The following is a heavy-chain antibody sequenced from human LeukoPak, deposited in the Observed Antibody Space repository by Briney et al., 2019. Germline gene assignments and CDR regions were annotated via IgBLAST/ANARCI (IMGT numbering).Heavy chain of an antibody. CDR1: GFTFSNAW. CDR2: IKSKTDGGTT. CDR3: AKTLSGPIVGAHSSFDY. Sequence: GGSLRLSCAASGFTFSNAWMSWVRQAPGKGLEWVGRIKSKTDGGTTDYAAPVKGRFTISRDDSKNTLYLQMNSLRAEDTAVYYCAKTLSGPIVGAHSSFDYWGQGTLVTVSS. J-gene: IGHJ4*02. V-gene: IGHV3-15*01. D-gene: IGHD1-26*01.